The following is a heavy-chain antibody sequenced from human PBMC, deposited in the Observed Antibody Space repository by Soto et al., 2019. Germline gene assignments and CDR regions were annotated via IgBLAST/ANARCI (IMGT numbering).Heavy chain of an antibody. V-gene: IGHV4-30-4*01. CDR1: GGSISSGDYY. J-gene: IGHJ1*01. CDR3: ARRTQDCSGGRCYLYFHH. D-gene: IGHD2-15*01. CDR2: IYYSGST. Sequence: QVQLQESGPGLVKPSQTLSLTCTVSGGSISSGDYYWSWIRQPPGKGLEWIRYIYYSGSTYYNPSLKSRVTISVDTSKNQFSLKLSSVTAADTAVYYCARRTQDCSGGRCYLYFHHWGQGTLVTGSS.